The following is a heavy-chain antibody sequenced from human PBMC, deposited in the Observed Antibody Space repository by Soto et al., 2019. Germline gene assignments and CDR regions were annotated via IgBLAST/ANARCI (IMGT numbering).Heavy chain of an antibody. V-gene: IGHV1-69*06. J-gene: IGHJ3*02. CDR2: IIPMFGTP. CDR1: GDTFTNFA. D-gene: IGHD5-12*01. CDR3: ARGLRGYTGYDGGGAFDI. Sequence: QVQLVQSGTEVKKPGSSVKVSCKASGDTFTNFAISWMRQAPGQGLEWMGGIIPMFGTPNYAQKFQGSVTITADRSTSTAYLELRSLRSEDTAVYYCARGLRGYTGYDGGGAFDIWGQGTMVTVSS.